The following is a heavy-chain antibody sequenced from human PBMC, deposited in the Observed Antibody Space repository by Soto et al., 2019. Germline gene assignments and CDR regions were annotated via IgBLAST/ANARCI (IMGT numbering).Heavy chain of an antibody. J-gene: IGHJ6*04. CDR1: GYTFTSYY. Sequence: ASLQVSCTSSGYTFTSYYMHWVRHAPGQGLEWMGIINPSGGSTSYAQKFQGRVTMTRDTSTSTVYMELSSLRSEDTAVYYCARDPHRAGQHEYYYGMDGWGKGTKVTV. CDR2: INPSGGST. V-gene: IGHV1-46*01. CDR3: ARDPHRAGQHEYYYGMDG. D-gene: IGHD6-13*01.